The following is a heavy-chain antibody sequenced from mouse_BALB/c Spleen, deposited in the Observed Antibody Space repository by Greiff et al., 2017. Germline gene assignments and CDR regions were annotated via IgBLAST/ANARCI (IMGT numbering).Heavy chain of an antibody. Sequence: VQLVESGPELVKPGASVRISCKASGYTFTSYYIHWVKQRPGQGLEWIGWIYPGNVNTKYNEKFKGKATLTADKSSSTAYMQLSSLTSEDSAVYFCARSYDYDRFAYWGQGTLVTVSA. CDR3: ARSYDYDRFAY. J-gene: IGHJ3*01. V-gene: IGHV1S56*01. CDR2: IYPGNVNT. CDR1: GYTFTSYY. D-gene: IGHD2-4*01.